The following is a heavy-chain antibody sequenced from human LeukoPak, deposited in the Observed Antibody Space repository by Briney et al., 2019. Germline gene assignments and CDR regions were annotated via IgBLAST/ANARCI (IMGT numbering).Heavy chain of an antibody. V-gene: IGHV1-8*01. CDR3: ARGRNIYYDYLWGNFRLDY. Sequence: ASVKVSCTASGYTFPSYDITWVRQAPGQGLEWMGGMDPNNGNTDYAQKFQGRITMTRTASISTAYMELSSLRSEDTAVYYCARGRNIYYDYLWGNFRLDYWGQGTLVTVSS. D-gene: IGHD3-16*02. J-gene: IGHJ4*02. CDR2: MDPNNGNT. CDR1: GYTFPSYD.